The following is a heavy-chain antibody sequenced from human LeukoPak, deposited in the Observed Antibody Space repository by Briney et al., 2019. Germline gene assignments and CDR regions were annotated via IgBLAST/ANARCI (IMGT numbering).Heavy chain of an antibody. CDR3: ARDQDYFDY. CDR2: IYHSGST. J-gene: IGHJ4*02. V-gene: IGHV4-4*02. CDR1: GFTFFNLE. Sequence: GSLRLSCAASGFTFFNLEMNWVRQPPGKGLEWIGQIYHSGSTNYNPSLKTRVTISVDKSKSQFSLNLTSVTAADTAVYYCARDQDYFDYWGQGTLVTVSS.